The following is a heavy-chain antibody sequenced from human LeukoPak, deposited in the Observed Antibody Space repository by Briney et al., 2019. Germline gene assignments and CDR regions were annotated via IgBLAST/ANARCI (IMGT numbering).Heavy chain of an antibody. D-gene: IGHD3-10*01. J-gene: IGHJ5*02. CDR1: GFTFSSYG. V-gene: IGHV3-30*18. CDR2: ISYDGSNK. Sequence: GRSLRLSCAASGFTFSSYGMHWVRQVPGKGLEWVAVISYDGSNKYYADSAKGRFTISRDNSKNTLYLQMNSLRAEDTAVYYCAKDLTMVRGVMEFDPWGQGTLVTVSS. CDR3: AKDLTMVRGVMEFDP.